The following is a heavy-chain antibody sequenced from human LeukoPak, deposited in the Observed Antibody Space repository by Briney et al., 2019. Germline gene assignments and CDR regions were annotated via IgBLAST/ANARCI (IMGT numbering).Heavy chain of an antibody. D-gene: IGHD6-19*01. CDR1: GFTFSSYS. V-gene: IGHV3-21*01. CDR3: AREGDPSSGWYEVGESD. Sequence: GGSLRLSCAASGFTFSSYSMNWVRQAPGKGLEWVSSISSSSSYIYYADSVKGRFTISRDNAKNSLYLQMNSLRAEDTAVYYCAREGDPSSGWYEVGESDWGQGTLVTVSS. CDR2: ISSSSSYI. J-gene: IGHJ4*02.